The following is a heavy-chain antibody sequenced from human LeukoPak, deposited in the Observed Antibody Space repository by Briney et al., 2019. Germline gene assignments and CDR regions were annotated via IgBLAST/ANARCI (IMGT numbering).Heavy chain of an antibody. CDR2: ISAYNGNT. D-gene: IGHD3-22*01. Sequence: ASVKVSCKASGYTFTSYGISWVRQAPGQGLEWMGWISAYNGNTNYAQKLQGRVTMTTDTSTSTAYMELRSLRSDDTAVYYCARVYGDDSSGYYRGYYYGMDAWGQGTTVTVSS. CDR1: GYTFTSYG. J-gene: IGHJ6*02. V-gene: IGHV1-18*01. CDR3: ARVYGDDSSGYYRGYYYGMDA.